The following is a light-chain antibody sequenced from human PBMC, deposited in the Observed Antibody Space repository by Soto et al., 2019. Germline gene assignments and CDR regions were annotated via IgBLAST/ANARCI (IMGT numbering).Light chain of an antibody. J-gene: IGLJ1*01. V-gene: IGLV2-14*01. CDR2: DVT. CDR3: SSYTTSSSYV. CDR1: SSDVGGYIY. Sequence: QSVLTQPASVSGSPGQSITISCTGTSSDVGGYIYVSWYQQHPGKAPKLMIYDVTSRRSGVSYRFSGSKSGNTASLTISGLQAEDEPDYYCSSYTTSSSYVFGTGTKVTGL.